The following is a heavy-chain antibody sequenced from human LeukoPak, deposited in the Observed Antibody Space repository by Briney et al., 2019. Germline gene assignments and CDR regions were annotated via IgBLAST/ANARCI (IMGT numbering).Heavy chain of an antibody. CDR3: ARGSTDGYCGGGSRYSTSNWFDR. V-gene: IGHV4-34*01. CDR2: TNHRRNN. CDR1: GGSFSDYY. J-gene: IGHJ5*02. D-gene: IGHD2-15*01. Sequence: SAPLPLTCAVYGGSFSDYYWSCLRQPPRKLVEWIGKTNHRRNNNYTPSLKSRVTISGDTSKNQFSLQLRSVAAAATAVYYCARGSTDGYCGGGSRYSTSNWFDRWGQGTLVTVS.